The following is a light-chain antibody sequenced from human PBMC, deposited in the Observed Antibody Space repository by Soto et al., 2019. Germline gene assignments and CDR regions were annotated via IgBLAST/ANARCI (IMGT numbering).Light chain of an antibody. Sequence: QSVLTQSPSASASLGASVKLTCTLSSGHSSYAIAWHQQQPEKGPRYLMKLNSDGSHSKGDGIPDRFSGSSSGAERYLTISSLRSEDEAEYCCLTLGTGIPVFGGGIPLTVL. CDR1: SGHSSYA. V-gene: IGLV4-69*01. J-gene: IGLJ7*01. CDR3: LTLGTGIPV. CDR2: LNSDGSH.